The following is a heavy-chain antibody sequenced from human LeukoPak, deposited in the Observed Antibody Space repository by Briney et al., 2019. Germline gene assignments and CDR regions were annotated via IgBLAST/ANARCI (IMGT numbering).Heavy chain of an antibody. CDR1: GFTFSSYG. CDR2: ISSSSSTI. V-gene: IGHV3-48*04. CDR3: ARAYDSSGYAPDY. J-gene: IGHJ4*02. D-gene: IGHD3-22*01. Sequence: GGSLRLSCAASGFTFSSYGMHWVRQAPGKGLEWVSYISSSSSTIYYADSVKGRFTMSRDNAKNSLYLQMNSLRAEDTAVYYCARAYDSSGYAPDYWGQGTLVTVSS.